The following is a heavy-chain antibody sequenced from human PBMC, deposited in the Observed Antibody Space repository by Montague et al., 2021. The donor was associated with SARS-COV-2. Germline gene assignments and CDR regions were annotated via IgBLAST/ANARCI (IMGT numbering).Heavy chain of an antibody. D-gene: IGHD4-17*01. J-gene: IGHJ6*02. Sequence: TLSLTCTVSCGSISSGYFYWSWIRQPAGKGLEWIGRIYSSGSTNYNPSLKSRVTMSVDTSKNQFSLKVSSVTAADTAVYYCARDYGDYSYYYGLDVWGQGTTVTVSS. V-gene: IGHV4-61*02. CDR2: IYSSGST. CDR3: ARDYGDYSYYYGLDV. CDR1: CGSISSGYFY.